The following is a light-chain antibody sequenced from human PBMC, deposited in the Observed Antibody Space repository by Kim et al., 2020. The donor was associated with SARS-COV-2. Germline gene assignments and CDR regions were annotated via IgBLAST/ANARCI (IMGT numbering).Light chain of an antibody. J-gene: IGKJ1*01. Sequence: SPGESATLSCRASQIIRSDYLAWYQQKPGQAPRLLVYETSNRATGIPDRFSGSVSGTDFTLTITRLEPEDFAVYFCQRNGKTPVTFGQGTKVDIK. CDR2: ETS. V-gene: IGKV3-20*01. CDR3: QRNGKTPVT. CDR1: QIIRSDY.